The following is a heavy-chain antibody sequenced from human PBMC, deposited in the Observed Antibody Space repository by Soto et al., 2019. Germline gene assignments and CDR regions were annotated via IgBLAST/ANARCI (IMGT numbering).Heavy chain of an antibody. D-gene: IGHD2-2*01. CDR2: ISAYTDTP. V-gene: IGHV1-18*01. J-gene: IGHJ5*02. CDR3: ARGLPGVEAWFDP. CDR1: GYTFTNFG. Sequence: ASVKVSCKASGYTFTNFGVTWVRRAPGQGLEWMGWISAYTDTPNYAQKFQGRVTMTIDTSPSTAYMDLRSLTSDDTAVYYCARGLPGVEAWFDPCGRGTLVTVAS.